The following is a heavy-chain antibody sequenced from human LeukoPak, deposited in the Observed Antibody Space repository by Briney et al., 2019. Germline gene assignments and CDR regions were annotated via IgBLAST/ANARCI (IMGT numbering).Heavy chain of an antibody. V-gene: IGHV1-2*06. D-gene: IGHD6-19*01. CDR1: GYTFTSYD. CDR3: ARSPLTQAVAGLIDY. CDR2: INPNSGGT. Sequence: ASVKVSCTASGYTFTSYDFNWVRQAPGQGLEWMGRINPNSGGTNYAQKFQGRVTMTRDTSISTAYMDLSRLRSDDTAVYYCARSPLTQAVAGLIDYWGQGTLVTVSS. J-gene: IGHJ4*02.